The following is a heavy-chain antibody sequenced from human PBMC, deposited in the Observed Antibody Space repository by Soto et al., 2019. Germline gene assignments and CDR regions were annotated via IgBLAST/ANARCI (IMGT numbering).Heavy chain of an antibody. D-gene: IGHD3-16*01. V-gene: IGHV3-33*05. CDR3: AGWGTTGGLAV. J-gene: IGHJ4*02. Sequence: QVHLVESGGGVVQPGTSLRLSCVGSGFTFRSYVIHWVGQAPGKGLEWVALTSYDGSNNFYGDSVKGRFTISRHNSRNTVELQNDSLRFEDTALYYRAGWGTTGGLAVWGQGTLVSVSS. CDR1: GFTFRSYV. CDR2: TSYDGSNN.